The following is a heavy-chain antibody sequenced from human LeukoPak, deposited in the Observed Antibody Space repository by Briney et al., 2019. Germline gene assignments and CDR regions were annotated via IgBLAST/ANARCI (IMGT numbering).Heavy chain of an antibody. J-gene: IGHJ4*02. CDR1: GFIFNDYN. CDR3: ATYRRGYHDSSESYYFDY. D-gene: IGHD3-22*01. V-gene: IGHV3-43*01. CDR2: ISWDGYTT. Sequence: GGSLRLSCAASGFIFNDYNMHWVRQAPGKGLEWVSLISWDGYTTYYADSVKGRFTISRDNSKNTLYLQMNGLRAEDTAVYYCATYRRGYHDSSESYYFDYWGQGTLVTVSS.